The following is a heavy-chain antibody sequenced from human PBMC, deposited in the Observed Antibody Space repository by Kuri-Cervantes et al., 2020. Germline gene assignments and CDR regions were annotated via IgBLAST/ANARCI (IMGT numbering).Heavy chain of an antibody. CDR3: ARDRGVVTPRAFDI. Sequence: ASVKVSCKASGYTFTSYDINWVRQATGQGLEWMGWMNPNSGNTGYAQKFQGRVTMTRNTSISTAYMELSSLRSEDTAVYYCARDRGVVTPRAFDIWGQGTMVTVSS. J-gene: IGHJ3*02. D-gene: IGHD4-23*01. CDR2: MNPNSGNT. V-gene: IGHV1-8*02. CDR1: GYTFTSYD.